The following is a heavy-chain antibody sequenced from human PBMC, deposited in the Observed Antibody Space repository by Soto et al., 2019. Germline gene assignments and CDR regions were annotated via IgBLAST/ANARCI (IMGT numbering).Heavy chain of an antibody. CDR2: SYYSGST. V-gene: IGHV4-31*03. CDR3: ARSNSSGWSADVDY. D-gene: IGHD6-19*01. CDR1: GGSISSGGYY. Sequence: QVQLQESGPGLVKPSQTLSLTCTVSGGSISSGGYYWSWIRQHPGPGLEWIGYSYYSGSTYYNPSLKRRVTTSVDTSKNQYSRKLRAVTAADTAVYDGARSNSSGWSADVDYWGQGTLVTVSS. J-gene: IGHJ4*02.